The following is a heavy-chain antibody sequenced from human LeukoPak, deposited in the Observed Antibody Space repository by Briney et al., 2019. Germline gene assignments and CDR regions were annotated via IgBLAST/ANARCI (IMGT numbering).Heavy chain of an antibody. V-gene: IGHV3-23*01. CDR3: VTFYYDSSGSYVHY. D-gene: IGHD3-22*01. J-gene: IGHJ4*02. CDR2: IRGSGGST. Sequence: GGSLRLSCAASGFTFTTYSMSWVRQAPGKGLESVSAIRGSGGSTYYADSVKGRFTISRDDSKSTLYLQMNSLRAEDTAVYHCVTFYYDSSGSYVHYWGQGTLVTVSS. CDR1: GFTFTTYS.